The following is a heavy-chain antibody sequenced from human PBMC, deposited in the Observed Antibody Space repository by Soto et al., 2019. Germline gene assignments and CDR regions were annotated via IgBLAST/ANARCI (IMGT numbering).Heavy chain of an antibody. Sequence: GGSLRLSCAASGFTFSGSAMHWVRQASGKGLEWVGRIRSGANSYATAYAASVKDRFTISRDDSENRAYLQMNSLKTEDTAVYYCTSLHGDYAGSAFDIWGQGTMVTVSS. J-gene: IGHJ3*02. CDR1: GFTFSGSA. CDR2: IRSGANSYAT. D-gene: IGHD4-17*01. V-gene: IGHV3-73*01. CDR3: TSLHGDYAGSAFDI.